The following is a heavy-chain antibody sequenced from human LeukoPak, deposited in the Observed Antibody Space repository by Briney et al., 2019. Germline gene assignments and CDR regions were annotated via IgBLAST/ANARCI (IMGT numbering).Heavy chain of an antibody. J-gene: IGHJ4*02. CDR3: ARVYCSGGSCYKYFDY. CDR1: GFTFSSYD. D-gene: IGHD2-15*01. Sequence: GGSLRLSCAASGFTFSSYDMHWVRQATGKGLEWVSAIGTAGDTYYPGSVKGRFTISRENAKNSLYLQMNSLRAEDTAVYYCARVYCSGGSCYKYFDYWGQGTLVTVSS. V-gene: IGHV3-13*04. CDR2: IGTAGDT.